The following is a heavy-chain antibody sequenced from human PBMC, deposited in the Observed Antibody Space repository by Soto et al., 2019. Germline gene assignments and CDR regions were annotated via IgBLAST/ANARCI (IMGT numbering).Heavy chain of an antibody. CDR3: ARVRMYGDSAFDI. J-gene: IGHJ3*02. CDR2: INAGNGNT. D-gene: IGHD4-17*01. CDR1: GYTFTSYA. Sequence: VASVKVSCKASGYTFTSYAMHWVRQAPGQRLEWMGWINAGNGNTKYSQKFQGRVTITRDTSASTAYMELSSLRSEDTAVYYCARVRMYGDSAFDIWRQVTMVTASS. V-gene: IGHV1-3*01.